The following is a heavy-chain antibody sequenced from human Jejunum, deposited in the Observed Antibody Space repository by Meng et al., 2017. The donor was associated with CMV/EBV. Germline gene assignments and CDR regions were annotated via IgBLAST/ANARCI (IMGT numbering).Heavy chain of an antibody. CDR3: VKDRDSGSFIFDY. V-gene: IGHV3-30*02. CDR1: GFNFPYQA. D-gene: IGHD1-26*01. Sequence: ASGFNFPYQAMGWVRQAPGKGLEWFSFIGHGGSRKYYIDSVKGRFTISRDNSKNTVYMEMKNLRVEDTAVYYCVKDRDSGSFIFDYWGQGTLVTVSS. CDR2: IGHGGSRK. J-gene: IGHJ4*02.